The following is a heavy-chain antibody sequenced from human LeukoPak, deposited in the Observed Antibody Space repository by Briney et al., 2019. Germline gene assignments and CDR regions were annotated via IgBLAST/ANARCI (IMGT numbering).Heavy chain of an antibody. CDR2: FDPEDGET. J-gene: IGHJ5*02. CDR3: ATSPPASDWFDP. V-gene: IGHV1-24*01. Sequence: ASVKVSCKVSGYTLTELSMHWVRQAPGKGLEWMGGFDPEDGETIYAQKFQGRVTMTEDTSTDTAYMELSSLRSEDTAAYYCATSPPASDWFDPWGQGTLVTVSS. D-gene: IGHD2-2*01. CDR1: GYTLTELS.